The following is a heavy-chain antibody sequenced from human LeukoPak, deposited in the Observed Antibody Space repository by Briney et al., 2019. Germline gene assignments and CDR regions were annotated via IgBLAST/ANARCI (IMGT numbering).Heavy chain of an antibody. CDR3: AKEMGSSQPFDY. CDR2: ISASGGHT. CDR1: GFTLSNYW. V-gene: IGHV3-23*01. Sequence: GGSLRLSCSASGFTLSNYWMHWVRQAPGKGLEWVSAISASGGHTYYADSVKGRFSISRDNSKNTLYLQMNSLRAEDTALYYCAKEMGSSQPFDYWGQGTLVTVSS. J-gene: IGHJ4*02. D-gene: IGHD3-10*01.